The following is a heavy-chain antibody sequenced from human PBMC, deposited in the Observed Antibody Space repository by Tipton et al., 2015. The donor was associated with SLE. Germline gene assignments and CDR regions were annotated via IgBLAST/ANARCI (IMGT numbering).Heavy chain of an antibody. D-gene: IGHD3-22*01. CDR1: GFTVSSNY. Sequence: SLRLSCAASGFTVSSNYMSWVRQAPGKGLEWVANIKQDGSEKYYVDSVKGRFTISRDNAKNSLYLQMNSLRAEDTAVYYCARTVPNYYDSSGDYWGQGTLVTVSS. CDR3: ARTVPNYYDSSGDY. CDR2: IKQDGSEK. V-gene: IGHV3-7*01. J-gene: IGHJ4*02.